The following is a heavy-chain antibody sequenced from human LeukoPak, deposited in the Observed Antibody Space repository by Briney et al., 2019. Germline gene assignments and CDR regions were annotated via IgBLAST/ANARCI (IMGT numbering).Heavy chain of an antibody. J-gene: IGHJ2*01. CDR1: GYSISSGYY. Sequence: SETLSLTCTVSGYSISSGYYWGWIRQRPGKGLEWIGTIYHSGSPYYNPSLKSRVTILVDTSKNQFSLKLSSVTAADTAVYYCARVNGDYVGAYFDLWGRGTLVTVSS. CDR2: IYHSGSP. CDR3: ARVNGDYVGAYFDL. D-gene: IGHD4-17*01. V-gene: IGHV4-38-2*02.